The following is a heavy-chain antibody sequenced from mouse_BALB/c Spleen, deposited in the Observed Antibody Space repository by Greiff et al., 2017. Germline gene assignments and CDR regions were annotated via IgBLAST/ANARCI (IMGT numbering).Heavy chain of an antibody. V-gene: IGHV2-2*02. Sequence: VKLMESGPGLVQPSQSLSITCTVSGFSLTSYGVHWVRQSPGKGLEWLGVIWSGGSTDYNAAFISRLSISKDNSKSQVFFKMNSLQANDTAIYYCARGSRYFDYWGQGTTLTVSS. CDR3: ARGSRYFDY. J-gene: IGHJ2*01. CDR2: IWSGGST. D-gene: IGHD1-1*01. CDR1: GFSLTSYG.